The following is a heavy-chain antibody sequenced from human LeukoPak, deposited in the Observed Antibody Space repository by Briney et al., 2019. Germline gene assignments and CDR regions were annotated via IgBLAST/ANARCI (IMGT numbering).Heavy chain of an antibody. V-gene: IGHV3-30*18. Sequence: GGSLRLSCAASGLTFSSYGMHWVRQAPGKGLEWVAVISYDGSNKYYADSVKGRFTISRDNSKNTLYLQMNSLRAEDTAVYYCAKDRDDFWSGYYFDYWGQGTLVTVSS. CDR3: AKDRDDFWSGYYFDY. J-gene: IGHJ4*02. CDR2: ISYDGSNK. D-gene: IGHD3-3*01. CDR1: GLTFSSYG.